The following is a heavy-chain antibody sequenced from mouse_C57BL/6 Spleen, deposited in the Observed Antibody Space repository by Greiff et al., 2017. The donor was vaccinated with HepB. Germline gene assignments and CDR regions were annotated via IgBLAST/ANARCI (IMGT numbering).Heavy chain of an antibody. CDR3: ARPNYYGSSPWFAY. V-gene: IGHV5-17*01. J-gene: IGHJ3*01. CDR1: GFTFSDYG. CDR2: ISSGSSTI. D-gene: IGHD1-1*01. Sequence: DVHLVESGGGLVKPGGSLKLSCAASGFTFSDYGMHWVRQAPEKGLEWVAYISSGSSTIYYADTVKGRFTISRDNAKNTLFLQMTSLRSEDTAMYYCARPNYYGSSPWFAYWGQGTLVTVSA.